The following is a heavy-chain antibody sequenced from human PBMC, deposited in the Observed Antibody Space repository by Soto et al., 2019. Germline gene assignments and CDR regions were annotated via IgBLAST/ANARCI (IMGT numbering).Heavy chain of an antibody. D-gene: IGHD3-10*01. J-gene: IGHJ5*02. Sequence: SETLSLTCTVSGGSISSYYWSWIRQPPGKGLEWIASIYYSGSTYYNPSLKSRVTIFVDTSKNQFSLKLSSVTAADTALYYCARQGYYGSGSYYKFRWFDPWGQGTLVTVSS. CDR2: IYYSGST. CDR3: ARQGYYGSGSYYKFRWFDP. CDR1: GGSISSYY. V-gene: IGHV4-59*04.